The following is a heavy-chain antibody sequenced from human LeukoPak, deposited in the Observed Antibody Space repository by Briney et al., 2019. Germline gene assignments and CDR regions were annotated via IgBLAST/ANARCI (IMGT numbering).Heavy chain of an antibody. CDR1: GYSISSGHY. J-gene: IGHJ4*02. CDR3: ASNWSDFDY. V-gene: IGHV4-38-2*02. CDR2: IYHGETT. Sequence: PSETLSLTCTVSGYSISSGHYWGWIRQPPGKGLEWIGSIYHGETTYYNPSLRTRLTISLDTSKNQFSLRLSSVTAADTAVYYCASNWSDFDYWGQGILVTVSS. D-gene: IGHD1-1*01.